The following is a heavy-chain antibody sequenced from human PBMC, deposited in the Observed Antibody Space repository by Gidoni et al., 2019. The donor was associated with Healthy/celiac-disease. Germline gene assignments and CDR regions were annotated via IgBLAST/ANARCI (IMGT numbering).Heavy chain of an antibody. CDR2: ISSSSSYT. J-gene: IGHJ5*02. D-gene: IGHD5-12*01. Sequence: QLQLVESGGGLVKPGGSLRLSCAASGFPFSDYYMSWIRQAPGKGLEWVSYISSSSSYTNYADSVKGRFTISRDNAKNSLYLQMNSLRAEDTAVYYCARDQEEGYNPPGGNWFDPWGQGTLVTVSS. CDR1: GFPFSDYY. V-gene: IGHV3-11*06. CDR3: ARDQEEGYNPPGGNWFDP.